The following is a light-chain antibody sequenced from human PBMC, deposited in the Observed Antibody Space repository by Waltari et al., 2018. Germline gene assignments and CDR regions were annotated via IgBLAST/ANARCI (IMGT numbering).Light chain of an antibody. Sequence: QSVLSQPPSASGTPGQRVTISCSGRSSNVGTNVVNWYQQVPGKAPKLLIYRNDLRPSWVPDRFSGSNSGSSASLAISGLQSEDEGDYYCAAWDDSLNGWWVFGGGTKVTVL. V-gene: IGLV1-44*01. CDR2: RND. CDR1: SSNVGTNV. CDR3: AAWDDSLNGWWV. J-gene: IGLJ3*02.